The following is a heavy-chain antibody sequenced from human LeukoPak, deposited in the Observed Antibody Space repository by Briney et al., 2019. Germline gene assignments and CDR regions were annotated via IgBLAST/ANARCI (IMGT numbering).Heavy chain of an antibody. J-gene: IGHJ4*02. Sequence: GGSLRLSCAASGFTFSSYWMHWVRQAPGKGLVWVSRINGDGYSTSYADSVKGRFTISRDNAKNTLYLQMSSLRAEDTAVYYCALAWSGSYSGLDYWGQGTLVTVSS. D-gene: IGHD1-26*01. CDR3: ALAWSGSYSGLDY. CDR2: INGDGYST. CDR1: GFTFSSYW. V-gene: IGHV3-74*01.